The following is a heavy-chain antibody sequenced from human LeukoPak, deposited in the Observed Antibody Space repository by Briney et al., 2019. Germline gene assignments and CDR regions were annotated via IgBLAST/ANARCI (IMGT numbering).Heavy chain of an antibody. CDR3: ARETRYCSGGSCGY. D-gene: IGHD2-15*01. Sequence: GGSLRLSCAASGFTVSSNYMSWVRQAPGKGLAWVSVIYSGGSTFYADSVKGRFTISRDNSKNTLYLQMNSLRAEDTAVYYCARETRYCSGGSCGYWGQGTLVTVSS. J-gene: IGHJ4*02. CDR1: GFTVSSNY. V-gene: IGHV3-53*01. CDR2: IYSGGST.